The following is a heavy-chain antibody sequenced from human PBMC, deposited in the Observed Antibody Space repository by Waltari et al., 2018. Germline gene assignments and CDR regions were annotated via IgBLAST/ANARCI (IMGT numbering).Heavy chain of an antibody. D-gene: IGHD3-22*01. CDR2: IYYSGST. CDR1: GCSISRSSYY. V-gene: IGHV4-39*07. CDR3: ASRGGLYESSGYGLDD. J-gene: IGHJ4*02. Sequence: QLQLQESGPGLVKPSETLSLTCPVSGCSISRSSYYWGWIRQPPGKGLVWFGSIYYSGSTSENPSHKTRFTIPVSTSKDKSYLKLSSVTAAETAVYYGASRGGLYESSGYGLDDWGQGTLVTVSS.